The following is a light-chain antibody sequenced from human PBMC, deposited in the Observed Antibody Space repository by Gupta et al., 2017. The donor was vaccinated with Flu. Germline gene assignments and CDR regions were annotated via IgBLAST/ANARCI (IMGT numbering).Light chain of an antibody. CDR3: NSRDGRNNHVL. Sequence: SSELTQDPAVSVALGQTVRITCQGDSLRSHYANWYQQKAGQAPVLISHGKNNRPSGIPDRFSASSSGNTASLTITRAQADDEADYYCNSRDGRNNHVLFGGGTKLTVL. CDR1: SLRSHY. V-gene: IGLV3-19*01. J-gene: IGLJ2*01. CDR2: GKN.